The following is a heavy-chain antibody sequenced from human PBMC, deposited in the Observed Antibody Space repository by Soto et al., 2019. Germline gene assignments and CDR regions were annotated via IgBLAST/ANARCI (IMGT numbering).Heavy chain of an antibody. CDR1: GFTFTNYA. J-gene: IGHJ4*02. D-gene: IGHD4-17*01. CDR2: ISGSGSTT. Sequence: GGSLRLSCAASGFTFTNYAMTWVRQAPGKGLEWVSAISGSGSTTFFADSVKGRFTISRDNSKNTLYLQMNSLRAEDTAVYYCAKGARRTYGDYYDYWGQGTLVTVSS. V-gene: IGHV3-23*01. CDR3: AKGARRTYGDYYDY.